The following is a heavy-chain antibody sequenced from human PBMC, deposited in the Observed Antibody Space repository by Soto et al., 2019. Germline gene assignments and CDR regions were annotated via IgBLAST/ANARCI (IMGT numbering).Heavy chain of an antibody. CDR2: INPSGGST. D-gene: IGHD6-13*01. CDR3: ARDRQQLVPDYYYGMDV. Sequence: QVHLVQSGAEVKKPGASVKVSCKASGYTFTSYYMHWVRQAPGQGLELMGIINPSGGSTSYAQKFQGRVTMTRDTSTSTVYMELSSLRSEDTAVYYCARDRQQLVPDYYYGMDVWGQGTTVTVSS. V-gene: IGHV1-46*01. CDR1: GYTFTSYY. J-gene: IGHJ6*02.